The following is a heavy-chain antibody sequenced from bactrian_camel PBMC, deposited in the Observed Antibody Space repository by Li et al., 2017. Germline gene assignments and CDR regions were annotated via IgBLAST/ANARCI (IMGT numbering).Heavy chain of an antibody. D-gene: IGHD1*01. J-gene: IGHJ6*01. CDR2: IDTDGST. V-gene: IGHV3S55*01. Sequence: VQLVESGGGSVQAGGSLTLSCEASGFTYLSYCMGWFRQAPGKEREEVAAIDTDGSTSYADSAKGRFTISRDSAKNTLYLQMNNLKPEDTGMYYCAGTDRWDDYRRCAKKDAVDFDSWGQGTQVTVS. CDR3: AGTDRWDDYRRCAKKDAVDFDS. CDR1: GFTYLSYC.